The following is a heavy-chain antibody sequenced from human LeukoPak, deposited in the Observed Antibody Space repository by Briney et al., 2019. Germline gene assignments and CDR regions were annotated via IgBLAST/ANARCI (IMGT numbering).Heavy chain of an antibody. V-gene: IGHV3-53*04. J-gene: IGHJ4*02. CDR1: GFTVSSNF. Sequence: PGGSLRLSCAASGFTVSSNFMTWVRQAPGKGLEWVSVISSGGTTYYADSVKGRFTISRHSSKNTVCLQMNSLRAEDTAVYYCARDRSYGDFAWGYWGQGTLVTVSS. CDR2: ISSGGTT. CDR3: ARDRSYGDFAWGY. D-gene: IGHD4-17*01.